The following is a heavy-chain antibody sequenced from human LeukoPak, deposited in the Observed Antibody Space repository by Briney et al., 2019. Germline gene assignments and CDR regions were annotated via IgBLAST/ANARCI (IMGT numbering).Heavy chain of an antibody. Sequence: GASVKVSCKASGGTFSSYAMSWVRQAPGQGLEWMGGIIPIFGTANYAQTFQGRVTITADESTSTAYMELSSLRAEDTAVYYCARGAVDQLLRDWFHPWGQGTLVPVSS. V-gene: IGHV1-69*13. CDR3: ARGAVDQLLRDWFHP. J-gene: IGHJ5*02. D-gene: IGHD2-2*01. CDR1: GGTFSSYA. CDR2: IIPIFGTA.